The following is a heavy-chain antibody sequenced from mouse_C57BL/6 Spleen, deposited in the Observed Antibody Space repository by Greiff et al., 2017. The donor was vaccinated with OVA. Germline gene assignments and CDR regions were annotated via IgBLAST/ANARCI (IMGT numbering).Heavy chain of an antibody. CDR1: GYTFTSYW. CDR3: ARGGVYEVPYAMDY. D-gene: IGHD2-12*01. CDR2: IYPGSGST. V-gene: IGHV1-55*01. J-gene: IGHJ4*01. Sequence: VQLQQPGAELVKPGASVKMSCKASGYTFTSYWITWVKQRPGQGLEWIGDIYPGSGSTNYNEKFKSKATLTVDTSSSTAYMQLSSLTSEDSAVYYCARGGVYEVPYAMDYWGQGTSVTVSS.